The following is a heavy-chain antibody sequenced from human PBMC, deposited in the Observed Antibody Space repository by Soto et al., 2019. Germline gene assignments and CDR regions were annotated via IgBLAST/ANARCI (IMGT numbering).Heavy chain of an antibody. V-gene: IGHV3-74*01. CDR2: INSDGSDT. CDR3: ARDQHYSHAS. J-gene: IGHJ5*02. D-gene: IGHD3-3*02. Sequence: GGSLRLSCAASGFTFSTSWIRWVRQDPGKGLVWVSHINSDGSDTNYADSVKGRSTISRDNAKNTVYLQMNSLRAEDTAVYYCARDQHYSHASWGQGTLVTVSS. CDR1: GFTFSTSW.